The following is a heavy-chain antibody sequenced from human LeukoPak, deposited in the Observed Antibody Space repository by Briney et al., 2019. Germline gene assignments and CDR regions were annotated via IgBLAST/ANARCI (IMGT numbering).Heavy chain of an antibody. J-gene: IGHJ4*02. CDR3: ATDRNSGKYYDY. CDR2: IYYDGSNQ. D-gene: IGHD1-26*01. Sequence: GGSLRLSCVVSGLRFRNYGMHWVRQAPGKGLEWVAVIYYDGSNQYYADSVKGRFTVSRDNAKNTLYLQMDSLRAEDTAVYYCATDRNSGKYYDYWGQGTLVTVSS. V-gene: IGHV3-33*01. CDR1: GLRFRNYG.